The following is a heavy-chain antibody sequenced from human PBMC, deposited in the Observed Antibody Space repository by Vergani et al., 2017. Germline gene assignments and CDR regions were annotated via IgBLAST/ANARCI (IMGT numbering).Heavy chain of an antibody. D-gene: IGHD6-6*01. V-gene: IGHV3-30*02. Sequence: QVQLVESGGGVVQPGGSLRLSCAASGFTFSSYGMHWVRQAPGKGLEWVAFIRYDGSNKYYAGSVKGRFTISRDNSKNTLYLQMNSLRAEDTAVYYCAKRAIGRLIPSSSLMDVWGQGTTVTVSS. CDR3: AKRAIGRLIPSSSLMDV. J-gene: IGHJ6*02. CDR2: IRYDGSNK. CDR1: GFTFSSYG.